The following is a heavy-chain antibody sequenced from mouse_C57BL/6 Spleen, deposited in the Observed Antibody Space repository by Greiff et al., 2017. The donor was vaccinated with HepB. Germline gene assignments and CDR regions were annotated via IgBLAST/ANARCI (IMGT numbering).Heavy chain of an antibody. J-gene: IGHJ2*01. V-gene: IGHV1-22*01. D-gene: IGHD2-4*01. CDR3: ARDDYDGLDY. CDR2: INPNNGGT. Sequence: VQLKESGPELVKPGASVKMSCKASGYTFTDYNMHWVKQSHGKSLEWIGYINPNNGGTSYNQKFKGKATLTVNKSSSTAYMELRSLTSEDSAVYYCARDDYDGLDYWGQGTTLTVSS. CDR1: GYTFTDYN.